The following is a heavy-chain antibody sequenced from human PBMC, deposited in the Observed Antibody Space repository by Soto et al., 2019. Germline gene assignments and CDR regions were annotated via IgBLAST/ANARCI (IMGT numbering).Heavy chain of an antibody. CDR3: ARGDYYDSTYLSRPTGFDY. D-gene: IGHD3-22*01. CDR2: IYYSGSS. CDR1: GGSISSRDYY. J-gene: IGHJ4*02. V-gene: IGHV4-30-4*01. Sequence: SETLSLGCPVSGGSISSRDYYWGWSRQPPGKGLEWIGYIYYSGSSYYNPSLKSRVTISVDTSKNQFSLKLSSVTAADTAVYYCARGDYYDSTYLSRPTGFDYWGQGTLVTVS.